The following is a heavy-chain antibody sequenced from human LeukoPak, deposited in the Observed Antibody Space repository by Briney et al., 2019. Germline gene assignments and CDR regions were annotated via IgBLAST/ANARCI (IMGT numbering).Heavy chain of an antibody. Sequence: GGSLRLSCAASGFTFSTYWMSWVRQAPGKGLEWVANIKQDGSEKYYVDSVKGRFAISRDNAKSSLFLQMNTLRVEDTAVYYCAKDSLLTVVSPVAASWGQGILVTVSS. D-gene: IGHD4-23*01. V-gene: IGHV3-7*01. CDR3: AKDSLLTVVSPVAAS. CDR1: GFTFSTYW. J-gene: IGHJ5*02. CDR2: IKQDGSEK.